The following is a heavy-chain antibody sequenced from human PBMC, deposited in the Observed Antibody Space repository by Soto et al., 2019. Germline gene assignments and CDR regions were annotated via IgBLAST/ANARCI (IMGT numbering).Heavy chain of an antibody. CDR1: GFTFSDHF. CDR3: VRGKNYFDY. Sequence: PGGSLRLSCAVSGFTFSDHFMDWVRQAPGKGLEWVGRSRNKANSYTTEYAASVRGRFTVSRDDSQNSFYLQMNSLKTEDTAVYYCVRGKNYFDYWGLGTLVTVSS. CDR2: SRNKANSYTT. V-gene: IGHV3-72*01. J-gene: IGHJ4*02.